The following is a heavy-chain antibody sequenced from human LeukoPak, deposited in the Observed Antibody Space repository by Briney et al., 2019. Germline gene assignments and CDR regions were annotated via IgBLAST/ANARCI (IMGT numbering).Heavy chain of an antibody. CDR2: IWYDGSNK. D-gene: IGHD3-10*01. Sequence: TGRSLRLSCAASGFTFSSYGMHWVRQAPGKGLEWGAVIWYDGSNKYYADSVKGRFTISRDNSKNTLYLQMNSLRDEDTAVYYCARELVRGVIVRAHYGMDVWGQGTTVTVSS. CDR1: GFTFSSYG. CDR3: ARELVRGVIVRAHYGMDV. V-gene: IGHV3-33*01. J-gene: IGHJ6*02.